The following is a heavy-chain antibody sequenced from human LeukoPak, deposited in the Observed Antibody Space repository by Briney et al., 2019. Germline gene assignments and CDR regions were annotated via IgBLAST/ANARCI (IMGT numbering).Heavy chain of an antibody. D-gene: IGHD4-17*01. V-gene: IGHV4-61*02. J-gene: IGHJ4*02. Sequence: SETLSLTCSVSGGSVTSGPNYWNWLRRPAGKGLEWIGRIQTSGRVNYNPSLQSRVNLYLDTPKNLVSLQLTSVTAADTAVYYCARDRGNGDYGDYFDSWGQGTQVTVSS. CDR3: ARDRGNGDYGDYFDS. CDR1: GGSVTSGPNY. CDR2: IQTSGRV.